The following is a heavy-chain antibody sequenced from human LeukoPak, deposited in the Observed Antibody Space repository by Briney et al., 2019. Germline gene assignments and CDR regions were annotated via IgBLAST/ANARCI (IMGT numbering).Heavy chain of an antibody. V-gene: IGHV4-31*03. J-gene: IGHJ3*02. Sequence: SQTLSLTCTVSGGSISSGGYYWSWIRRHPGKGLEWIGYIYYSGSTYYNPSLKSRVTISVDTSKNQFSLKLSSVTAADTAVYYCARDSPAAAFDIWGQGTMVTVSS. CDR1: GGSISSGGYY. CDR2: IYYSGST. CDR3: ARDSPAAAFDI. D-gene: IGHD2-15*01.